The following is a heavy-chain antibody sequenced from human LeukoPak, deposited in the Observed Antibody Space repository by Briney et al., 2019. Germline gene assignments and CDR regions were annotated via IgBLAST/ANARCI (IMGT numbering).Heavy chain of an antibody. V-gene: IGHV1-69*05. CDR1: GVTFSSYA. Sequence: SVKVSCKASGVTFSSYAVNWVRQAPGQGLEWMGGIIPIFGTANYTQKFQGRLTITTDESTSTAYMELSSLRSDDTAVYCAAQFGDYFEFWGQGTLVTVSS. D-gene: IGHD5-24*01. J-gene: IGHJ4*02. CDR3: AQFGDYFEF. CDR2: IIPIFGTA.